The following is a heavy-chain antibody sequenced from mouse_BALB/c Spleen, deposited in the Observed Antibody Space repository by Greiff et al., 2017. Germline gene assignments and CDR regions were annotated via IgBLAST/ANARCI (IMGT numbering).Heavy chain of an antibody. Sequence: QVQLKQSGPGLVAPSQSLSITCTVSGFSLTSYGVHWVRQPPGKGLEWLGVIWAGGSTNYNSALMSRLSISKDNSKSQVFLKMNSLQTDDTAMYYCARDYYGSSYAIDYWGQGTSVTVSS. CDR3: ARDYYGSSYAIDY. J-gene: IGHJ4*01. D-gene: IGHD1-1*01. V-gene: IGHV2-9*02. CDR2: IWAGGST. CDR1: GFSLTSYG.